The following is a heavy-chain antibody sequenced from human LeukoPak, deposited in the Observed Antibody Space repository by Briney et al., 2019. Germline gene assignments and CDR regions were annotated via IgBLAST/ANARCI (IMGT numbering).Heavy chain of an antibody. D-gene: IGHD6-13*01. V-gene: IGHV3-66*01. CDR3: ARALAAAAHTSFDS. Sequence: GGSLRLSCAASGFTFSSYAMSWVRRAPGKGLEWVSIIYSGGNTFYADSAKGRFTISRDNFKNTLYLQMNSLRAEDTAVYYCARALAAAAHTSFDSWGQGTLVTVSS. CDR1: GFTFSSYA. J-gene: IGHJ4*02. CDR2: IYSGGNT.